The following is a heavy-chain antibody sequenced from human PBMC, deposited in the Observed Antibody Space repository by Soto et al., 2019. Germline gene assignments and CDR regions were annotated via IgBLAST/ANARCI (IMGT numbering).Heavy chain of an antibody. J-gene: IGHJ6*02. V-gene: IGHV3-23*01. CDR1: GFIFSSYA. CDR3: ARATVSTGHYYGMDV. CDR2: ITGSGHST. D-gene: IGHD4-4*01. Sequence: GSLRLSCAFSGFIFSSYAMNWVRQAPGRGLEWVSAITGSGHSTYYADSVKGRFTISRDNSKNTLYLQMNSLRAEDTAVYYCARATVSTGHYYGMDVWGQGTTVTVSS.